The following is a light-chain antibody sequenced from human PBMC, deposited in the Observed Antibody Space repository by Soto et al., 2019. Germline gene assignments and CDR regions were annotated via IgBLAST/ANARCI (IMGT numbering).Light chain of an antibody. J-gene: IGKJ5*01. Sequence: EIVLTQSPVTLSLSLGERATLSCRASQSVSSYLAWYQQKPGQAPRLLLYDASNRASGIQARFSGSGSGTDFTLTISSLEPEDFAVYYCQQRSNWPPTFGQGTRLEIK. V-gene: IGKV3-11*01. CDR1: QSVSSY. CDR3: QQRSNWPPT. CDR2: DAS.